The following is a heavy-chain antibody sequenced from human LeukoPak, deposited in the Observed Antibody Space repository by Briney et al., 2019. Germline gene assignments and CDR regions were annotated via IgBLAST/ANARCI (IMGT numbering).Heavy chain of an antibody. J-gene: IGHJ4*02. CDR2: ISNSGSNT. Sequence: PGGSLRLSCEASGFSFSNYVISWVRQAPGKGLEWVSSISNSGSNTYYAESVKGRFTISRDNPKNTLYLQMNSLRVEDTALYYCAKVFLRYSEALDFWGQGTLVTVSS. V-gene: IGHV3-23*01. CDR3: AKVFLRYSEALDF. CDR1: GFSFSNYV. D-gene: IGHD3-9*01.